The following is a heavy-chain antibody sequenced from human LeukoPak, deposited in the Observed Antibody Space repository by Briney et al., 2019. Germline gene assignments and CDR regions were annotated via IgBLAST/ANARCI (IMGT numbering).Heavy chain of an antibody. CDR1: GGTFSSYA. CDR2: IIPIFGTA. Sequence: SVKVSCKASGGTFSSYAISWVRQAPGQGLEWMGGIIPIFGTANYAQKFQGRVTITADESTSTAYMELSSLRSEDTAVYYCARGFLKVLYYYYYGMDVWGQGTTVTVSS. V-gene: IGHV1-69*01. J-gene: IGHJ6*02. CDR3: ARGFLKVLYYYYYGMDV.